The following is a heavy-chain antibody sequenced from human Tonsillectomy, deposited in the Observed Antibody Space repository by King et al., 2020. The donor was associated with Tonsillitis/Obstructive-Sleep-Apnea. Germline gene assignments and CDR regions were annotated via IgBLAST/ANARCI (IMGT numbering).Heavy chain of an antibody. CDR1: GFTFSSYG. D-gene: IGHD3-16*01. J-gene: IGHJ3*02. CDR2: IWYDGSNK. CDR3: ARGGGEDAFDI. V-gene: IGHV3-33*01. Sequence: VQLVESGGGVVQPGRSLRLSCAASGFTFSSYGMHWVRQAPGKGLEWVAVIWYDGSNKYYADSVKCRFTISRDNSKNTLDLQMNSLRAEDTAVYYCARGGGEDAFDIWGQGTMVTVSS.